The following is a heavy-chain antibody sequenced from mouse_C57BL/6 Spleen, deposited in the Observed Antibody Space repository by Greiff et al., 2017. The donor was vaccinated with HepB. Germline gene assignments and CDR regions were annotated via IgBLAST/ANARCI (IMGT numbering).Heavy chain of an antibody. Sequence: EVKLVESGGGLVQPGGSMKLSCVASGFTFSNYWMNWVRQSPEKGLEWVAQIRLKSDNYATNYTESVKGRFTISRDDSKSSVYLQMNNLRAEDTGIYYCTGSGSSYYFDYWGQGTTLTVSS. CDR3: TGSGSSYYFDY. D-gene: IGHD1-1*01. CDR2: IRLKSDNYAT. J-gene: IGHJ2*01. CDR1: GFTFSNYW. V-gene: IGHV6-3*01.